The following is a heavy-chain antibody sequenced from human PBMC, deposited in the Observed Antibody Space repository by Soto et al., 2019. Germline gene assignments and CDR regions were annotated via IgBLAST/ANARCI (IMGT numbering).Heavy chain of an antibody. D-gene: IGHD3-16*01. V-gene: IGHV4-30-4*01. CDR2: IYYSGST. J-gene: IGHJ6*02. Sequence: SETLSLTCTVSGGSISSGDYYWSWIRQPPGKGLEWIGYIYYSGSTYYNPSLKSRVTISVDTSKNQFSLKLSSVTAADTAVYYCARDGVSGAPDPGMDVWGQGTTVTVSS. CDR3: ARDGVSGAPDPGMDV. CDR1: GGSISSGDYY.